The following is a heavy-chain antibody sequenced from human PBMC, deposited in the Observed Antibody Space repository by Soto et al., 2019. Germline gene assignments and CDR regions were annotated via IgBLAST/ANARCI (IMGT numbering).Heavy chain of an antibody. CDR2: IYHSGST. D-gene: IGHD3-10*01. CDR3: CSCYVVRGVLGLRKYYYGMDG. CDR1: GGSISSGGYS. V-gene: IGHV4-30-2*01. J-gene: IGHJ6*02. Sequence: SETLSLTCAVSGGSISSGGYSWSWIRQPPGKGLEWIGYIYHSGSTYYNPSLKSRVTISVDRSKNQFSLKLSSVTAADTAVYSCCSCYVVRGVLGLRKYYYGMDGWGQGTKVTVSS.